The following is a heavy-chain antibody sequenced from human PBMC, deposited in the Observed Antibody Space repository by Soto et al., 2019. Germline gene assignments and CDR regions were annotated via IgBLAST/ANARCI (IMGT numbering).Heavy chain of an antibody. Sequence: ASVKVSCKASGYTFTSCGMSWVRQAPGQGLEWMGWISAYNGNTNYAQKLQGRVTMTTDTSTSTAYMELRSLRSDDTAVYYCARYYSDSSGYYLGYWGQGTLGTVSS. V-gene: IGHV1-18*04. CDR1: GYTFTSCG. D-gene: IGHD3-22*01. CDR3: ARYYSDSSGYYLGY. J-gene: IGHJ4*02. CDR2: ISAYNGNT.